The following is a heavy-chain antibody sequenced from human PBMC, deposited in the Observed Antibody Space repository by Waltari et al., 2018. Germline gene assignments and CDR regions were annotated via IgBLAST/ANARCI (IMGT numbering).Heavy chain of an antibody. Sequence: QVQLVESGGGVVQPGRSLRLSCAASGFTFSSYGMHWVRQAPGKGLEWVAVISDDGSNKYYADSVKGRFTISRDNAKNTLYLQMNSLRAEDTAVYYCARDRLSSFDYWGQGTLVTVSS. CDR3: ARDRLSSFDY. CDR1: GFTFSSYG. D-gene: IGHD6-19*01. CDR2: ISDDGSNK. V-gene: IGHV3-30*03. J-gene: IGHJ4*02.